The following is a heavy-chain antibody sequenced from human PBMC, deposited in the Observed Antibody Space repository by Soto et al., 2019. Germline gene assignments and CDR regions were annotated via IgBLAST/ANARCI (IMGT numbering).Heavy chain of an antibody. J-gene: IGHJ6*02. V-gene: IGHV5-10-1*01. CDR1: GYSFTSYW. CDR3: ASLTGTTRYYYGMDV. Sequence: GESLKISCKGSGYSFTSYWISWARQMPGKGLEWMGRIDPSDSYTNYSPSFQGHVTISADKSISTAYLQWSSLKASDTAMYYCASLTGTTRYYYGMDVWGQGTTVTVSS. CDR2: IDPSDSYT. D-gene: IGHD1-7*01.